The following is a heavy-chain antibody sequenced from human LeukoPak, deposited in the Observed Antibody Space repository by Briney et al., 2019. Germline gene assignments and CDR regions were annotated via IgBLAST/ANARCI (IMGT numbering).Heavy chain of an antibody. J-gene: IGHJ4*02. CDR1: GFTFSSYS. D-gene: IGHD3-10*01. CDR3: ARAEYGSGSCLDY. CDR2: ISSSSSYI. V-gene: IGHV3-21*01. Sequence: GGSLRLSCAASGFTFSSYSMNWVRQAPGKGPEWVSSISSSSSYIYYADSVKGRFTISRDNAKNSLYLQMNSLRAEDTAVYYCARAEYGSGSCLDYWGQGTLVTVSS.